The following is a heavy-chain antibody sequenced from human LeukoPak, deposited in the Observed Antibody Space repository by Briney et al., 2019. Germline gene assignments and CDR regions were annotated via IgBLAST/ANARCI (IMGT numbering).Heavy chain of an antibody. CDR3: ARECFTIFGVVIKMSYYYYGMDV. CDR1: GFTFSSYA. Sequence: PGGSLRLSCAASGFTFSSYAMSWVRQAPGKGLEWVSAISGSGGSTYYADSVKGRFTISRDNSKNTLYLQMNSLRAEDTAVYYCARECFTIFGVVIKMSYYYYGMDVWGQGTTVTVSS. D-gene: IGHD3-3*01. V-gene: IGHV3-23*01. J-gene: IGHJ6*02. CDR2: ISGSGGST.